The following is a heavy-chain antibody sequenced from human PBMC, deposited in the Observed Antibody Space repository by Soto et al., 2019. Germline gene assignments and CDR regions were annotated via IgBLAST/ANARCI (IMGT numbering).Heavy chain of an antibody. CDR1: GYTFTSYY. J-gene: IGHJ5*02. D-gene: IGHD2-2*01. V-gene: IGHV1-46*01. CDR3: ARVGAEYQLPGGNWFDP. Sequence: ASVKVSCKASGYTFTSYYMHWVRQAPGQGLEWMGIINPSGGSTSYAQKFQGRVTMTRDTSTSTVYMELSSLRSEDTAVYYCARVGAEYQLPGGNWFDPWGQGTLVTVSS. CDR2: INPSGGST.